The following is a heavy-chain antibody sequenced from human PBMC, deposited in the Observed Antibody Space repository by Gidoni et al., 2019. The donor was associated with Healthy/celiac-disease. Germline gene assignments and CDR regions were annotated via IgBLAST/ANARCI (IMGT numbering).Heavy chain of an antibody. D-gene: IGHD4-17*01. V-gene: IGHV3-9*01. CDR2: ISWNRGSI. Sequence: LEWVSGISWNRGSIGSADSVKGRFTISRDNAKNSLYLQMISLRAEDTALYYCAKDSYGGNSGRNYGMDVWGQGTTVTVSS. CDR3: AKDSYGGNSGRNYGMDV. J-gene: IGHJ6*02.